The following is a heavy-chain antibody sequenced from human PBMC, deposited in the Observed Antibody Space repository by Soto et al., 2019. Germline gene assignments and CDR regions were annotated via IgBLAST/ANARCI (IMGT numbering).Heavy chain of an antibody. CDR2: IYYSGST. D-gene: IGHD6-13*01. Sequence: SETLSLTCTVSGGSLSSYYWSWIRQPPGKGLEWIGYIYYSGSTNYNPSLKSRVTISVDTSKNQFSLNLSSGAAADTACYYGESVGVGYSSSNWFDPWGQGTLVTVSS. CDR3: ESVGVGYSSSNWFDP. CDR1: GGSLSSYY. J-gene: IGHJ5*02. V-gene: IGHV4-59*01.